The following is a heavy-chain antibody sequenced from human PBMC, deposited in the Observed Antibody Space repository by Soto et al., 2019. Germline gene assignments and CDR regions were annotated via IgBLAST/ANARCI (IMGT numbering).Heavy chain of an antibody. D-gene: IGHD2-15*01. CDR3: ARSLMALTPLDWFDP. V-gene: IGHV4-61*01. J-gene: IGHJ5*02. CDR2: IYYSGIT. Sequence: SETLSFTCTVSGGSVSSGSYYWSWILQPPGKGLEWIGYIYYSGITNYNPSLKSRVTISVDTSKNQFSLKLSSVTAADTAVYYCARSLMALTPLDWFDPWGQRTLVTVS. CDR1: GGSVSSGSYY.